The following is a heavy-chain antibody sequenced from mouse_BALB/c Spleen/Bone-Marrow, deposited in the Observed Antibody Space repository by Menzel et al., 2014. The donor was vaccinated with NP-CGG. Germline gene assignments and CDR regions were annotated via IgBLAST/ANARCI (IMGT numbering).Heavy chain of an antibody. CDR1: GFTFSDYY. CDR2: ISDGGSYT. Sequence: EVQVVESGGGLVQPGGSLKLSCAASGFTFSDYYMYWVRQTPEKRLEWVATISDGGSYTYYPDSVKGRFTISRDNAKNNLYLQMSSLKSEDTAMYYCARGGQLGAMDYWGQGTSSTVPS. CDR3: ARGGQLGAMDY. J-gene: IGHJ4*01. V-gene: IGHV5-4*02. D-gene: IGHD3-2*01.